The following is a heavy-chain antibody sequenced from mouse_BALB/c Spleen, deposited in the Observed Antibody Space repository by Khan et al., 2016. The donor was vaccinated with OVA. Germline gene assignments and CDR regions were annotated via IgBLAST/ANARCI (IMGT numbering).Heavy chain of an antibody. CDR3: ARDGYSTWFAY. Sequence: EVELQQSGAELVRPGALVKLSCKASGFNIKDYYMHWVKQRPEQGLVWIGRIDPENGNTIYDPKFQGKASITSDTSSNTAYLQLSSLTSEDTAVDYCARDGYSTWFAYWGQGTMVTVSA. D-gene: IGHD2-3*01. V-gene: IGHV14-1*02. J-gene: IGHJ3*01. CDR2: IDPENGNT. CDR1: GFNIKDYY.